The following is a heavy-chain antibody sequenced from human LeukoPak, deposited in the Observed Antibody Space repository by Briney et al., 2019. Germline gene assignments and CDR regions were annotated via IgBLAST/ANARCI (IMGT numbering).Heavy chain of an antibody. CDR2: IYPGDSDT. CDR3: ARHYYYDSSGYYDCFDY. D-gene: IGHD3-22*01. J-gene: IGHJ4*02. CDR1: GYSFTSYW. V-gene: IGHV5-51*01. Sequence: GESLKISCKGSGYSFTSYWIGWVRQMPGKGLEWMGIIYPGDSDTRYNPSFQGQVTISADKSISTAYLQWSSLKASDTAMYYCARHYYYDSSGYYDCFDYWGQGTLVTVSS.